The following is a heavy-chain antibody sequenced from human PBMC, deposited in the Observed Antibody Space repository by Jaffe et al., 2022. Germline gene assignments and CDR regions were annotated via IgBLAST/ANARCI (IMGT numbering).Heavy chain of an antibody. CDR2: INAGNGNT. CDR1: GYTFTSYA. Sequence: QVQLVQSGAEVKKPGASVKVSCKASGYTFTSYAMHWVRQAPGQRLEWMGWINAGNGNTKYSQKFQGRVTITRDTSASTAYMELSSLRSEDTAVYYCARVSRDILTGYTFDYWGQGTLVTVSS. J-gene: IGHJ4*02. V-gene: IGHV1-3*01. D-gene: IGHD3-9*01. CDR3: ARVSRDILTGYTFDY.